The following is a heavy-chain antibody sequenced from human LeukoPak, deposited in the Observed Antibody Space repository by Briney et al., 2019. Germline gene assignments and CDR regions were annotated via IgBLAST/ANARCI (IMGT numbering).Heavy chain of an antibody. CDR1: GFTFSNAW. V-gene: IGHV4-4*02. CDR2: IYHGGNT. CDR3: ARVDGVQATEQNFDY. Sequence: PGGSLRLSCAASGFTFSNAWMDWVRQPPGKGLEWIGEIYHGGNTNYNPSLKSRVTISVDKSKNQFSLKLSSVTAADTAVYYCARVDGVQATEQNFDYWGQGTLVTVSS. D-gene: IGHD1/OR15-1a*01. J-gene: IGHJ4*02.